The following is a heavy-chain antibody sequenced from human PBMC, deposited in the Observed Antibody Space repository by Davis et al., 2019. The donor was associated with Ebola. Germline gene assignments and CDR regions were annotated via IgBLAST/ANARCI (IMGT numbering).Heavy chain of an antibody. CDR2: MNPNSGNT. Sequence: AASVKVSCKASGYTFTSYDINWVRQATGQGLEWMGWMNPNSGNTGYAQKFQGRVTITADKSTSTAYMELSSLRSEDTAVYYCAMGKNSGYDYYYYGMDVWGQGTTVTVSS. V-gene: IGHV1-8*01. CDR3: AMGKNSGYDYYYYGMDV. CDR1: GYTFTSYD. J-gene: IGHJ6*02. D-gene: IGHD5-12*01.